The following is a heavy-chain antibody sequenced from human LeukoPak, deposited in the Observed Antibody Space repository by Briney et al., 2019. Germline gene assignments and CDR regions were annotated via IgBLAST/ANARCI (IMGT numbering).Heavy chain of an antibody. V-gene: IGHV5-51*01. CDR1: GYSCTSYW. CDR3: ARLIAVAGTNYFDY. CDR2: IYPGDSDT. D-gene: IGHD6-19*01. J-gene: IGHJ4*02. Sequence: LGESLKISCKGSGYSCTSYWIGWVRQMPGKGLEWMGIIYPGDSDTRYSPSFQGQVTISADKSISTAYLQWSSLKASDTAMYYCARLIAVAGTNYFDYWGQGTLVTVSS.